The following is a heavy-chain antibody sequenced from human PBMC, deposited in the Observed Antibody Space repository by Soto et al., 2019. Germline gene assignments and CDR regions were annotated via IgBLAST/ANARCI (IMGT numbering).Heavy chain of an antibody. CDR2: IIPILGIA. D-gene: IGHD6-13*01. CDR3: ARLIAAAGTRWFDP. J-gene: IGHJ5*02. Sequence: QVQLVQSGAEVKKPGSSVKVSCKASGGTFSSYTISWVRQAPGQGLEWMGRIIPILGIANYAQKFQGRVTITADKSTSTAYMVLSSLRSEDTAAYYCARLIAAAGTRWFDPWGQGTLVTVSS. V-gene: IGHV1-69*02. CDR1: GGTFSSYT.